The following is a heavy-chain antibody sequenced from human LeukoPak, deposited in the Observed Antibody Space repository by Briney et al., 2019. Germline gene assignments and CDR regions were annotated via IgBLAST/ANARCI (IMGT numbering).Heavy chain of an antibody. J-gene: IGHJ4*02. CDR1: GYSFTSYW. Sequence: GESLKISCKGSGYSFTSYWIGWVRQMPGKGLEWMGIIYPGDSDTRYSPSFQGQVTISADKSISTAYLQWSSLKASDTAMYYCARLGDYYDSSAPAHFDYWGQGTLVTLSS. D-gene: IGHD3-22*01. CDR3: ARLGDYYDSSAPAHFDY. V-gene: IGHV5-51*01. CDR2: IYPGDSDT.